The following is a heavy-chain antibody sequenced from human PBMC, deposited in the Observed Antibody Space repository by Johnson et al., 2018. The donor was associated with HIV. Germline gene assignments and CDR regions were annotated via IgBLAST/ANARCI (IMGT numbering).Heavy chain of an antibody. CDR3: TRAVGYYYAGSGYRNAFDI. Sequence: VQLVESGGGLVQPGRSLRLSCTASGFTFGDYAMSWVRQAPGKGLEWVGFIRSKAYGGTTEYAASVKGRFTISRDDSKSITLLQMNSLKTEDTAVYYCTRAVGYYYAGSGYRNAFDIWGQGTMVTVSS. CDR2: IRSKAYGGTT. V-gene: IGHV3-49*04. J-gene: IGHJ3*02. D-gene: IGHD3-22*01. CDR1: GFTFGDYA.